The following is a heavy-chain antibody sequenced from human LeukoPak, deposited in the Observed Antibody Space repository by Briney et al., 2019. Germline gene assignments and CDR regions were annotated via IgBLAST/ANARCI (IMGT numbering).Heavy chain of an antibody. Sequence: GGSLRLSCAASGFTVSSNYMSWVRQAPGKGLEWVSEIYSDGSTYYAASVKGRFSISRHNSKNTAYLQMNSLKTEDTAVYYCTSSSPRYNWFDPWGQGTLVTVSS. CDR2: IYSDGST. V-gene: IGHV3-53*01. J-gene: IGHJ5*02. CDR3: TSSSPRYNWFDP. CDR1: GFTVSSNY. D-gene: IGHD6-6*01.